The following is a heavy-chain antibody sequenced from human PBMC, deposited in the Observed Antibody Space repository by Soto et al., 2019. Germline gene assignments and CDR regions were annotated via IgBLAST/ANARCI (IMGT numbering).Heavy chain of an antibody. CDR2: ISGTSDDFK. CDR1: GFTFSRYN. D-gene: IGHD6-19*01. Sequence: EVQLVESGGGLVKPGGSLRLSCVAAGFTFSRYNIIWVRQAPGKGLEWVSSISGTSDDFKYYADSVKGRFTISRDNAKNSLYLQLNSLSAEDTAVYYCAREAPDSSALGALDMWGQGTMVTVSS. CDR3: AREAPDSSALGALDM. V-gene: IGHV3-21*02. J-gene: IGHJ3*02.